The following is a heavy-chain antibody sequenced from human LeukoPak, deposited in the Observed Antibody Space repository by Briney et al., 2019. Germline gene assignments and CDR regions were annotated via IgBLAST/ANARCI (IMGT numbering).Heavy chain of an antibody. CDR2: IYHTGRT. CDR1: NYSISRGFY. D-gene: IGHD3-22*01. CDR3: ASDRSMVVVDN. Sequence: PSETLSLTCTVSNYSISRGFYWGWIRQSPGKGLEWIGSIYHTGRTYYNPSLKSRVTISLDTSKDQFSLKLSSVTAADTAVYYCASDRSMVVVDNWGQGTLVTVAS. J-gene: IGHJ4*02. V-gene: IGHV4-38-2*02.